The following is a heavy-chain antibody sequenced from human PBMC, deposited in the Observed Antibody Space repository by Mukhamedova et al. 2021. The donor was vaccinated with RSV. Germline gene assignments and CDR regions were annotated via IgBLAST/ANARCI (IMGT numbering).Heavy chain of an antibody. Sequence: GKGLEWMGGFDPEDGETIYAQKFQGRVTMTEDTSTDTAYMELSSLRSEDTAVYYCATLGACSGWFWGQGTLVTLSS. J-gene: IGHJ4*02. CDR3: ATLGACSGWF. D-gene: IGHD6-19*01. V-gene: IGHV1-24*01. CDR2: FDPEDGET.